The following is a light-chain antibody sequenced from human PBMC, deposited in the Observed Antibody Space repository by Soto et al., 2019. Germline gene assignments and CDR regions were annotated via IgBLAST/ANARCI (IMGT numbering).Light chain of an antibody. CDR1: QSVGSNY. Sequence: EIVLTQSPGTLSLSPGERATLSCRASQSVGSNYLAWYHQKPGQAPRLLIYGASSRATGIPDRFSGSGSGTDFTLTISRLEPEDFAVFYCQQYDSSPATFGQGTKVEI. CDR3: QQYDSSPAT. V-gene: IGKV3-20*01. J-gene: IGKJ1*01. CDR2: GAS.